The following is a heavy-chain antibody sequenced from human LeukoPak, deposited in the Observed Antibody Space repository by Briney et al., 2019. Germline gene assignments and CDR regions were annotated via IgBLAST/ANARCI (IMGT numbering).Heavy chain of an antibody. CDR2: IYYSGST. V-gene: IGHV4-31*03. Sequence: SETLSLTYTVSGGSISSGGYYWSWIRQHPGKGLEWIGYIYYSGSTYYNPSLKSRVTISVDTSKNQFSLKLSSVTAADTAVYYCARDIRAVTTIGRASAGHYYYYYGMDVWGQGTTVTVSS. CDR1: GGSISSGGYY. J-gene: IGHJ6*02. CDR3: ARDIRAVTTIGRASAGHYYYYYGMDV. D-gene: IGHD4-11*01.